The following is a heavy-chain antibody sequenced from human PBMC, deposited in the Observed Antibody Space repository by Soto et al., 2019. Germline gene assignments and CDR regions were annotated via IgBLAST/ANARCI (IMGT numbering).Heavy chain of an antibody. CDR2: ISYDGNNK. Sequence: GGSLRLSCAASGFTFNSYAMHWVRQAPGEGLEWVAVISYDGNNKYYADSVKGRFTISRDDSKNTLYLQMNRLRVEDTAVYYCARAISYFYASGSYFDYWGQGTRVTVSS. V-gene: IGHV3-30-3*01. CDR3: ARAISYFYASGSYFDY. D-gene: IGHD3-10*01. J-gene: IGHJ4*02. CDR1: GFTFNSYA.